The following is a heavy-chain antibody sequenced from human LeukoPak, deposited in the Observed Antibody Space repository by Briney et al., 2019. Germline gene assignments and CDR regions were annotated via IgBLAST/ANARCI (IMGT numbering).Heavy chain of an antibody. D-gene: IGHD1-1*01. CDR3: ARGPPRGKYYYMDV. CDR2: IGTASDT. J-gene: IGHJ6*03. CDR1: GFTFSSFD. Sequence: GGSLRLSCAASGFTFSSFDMHWVRQPTGQGLGWVSTIGTASDTYYPGSVEGRFTLSRDNAKNSLYLQMNSLTAGDTAVYYCARGPPRGKYYYMDVWGKGTTVTVSS. V-gene: IGHV3-13*01.